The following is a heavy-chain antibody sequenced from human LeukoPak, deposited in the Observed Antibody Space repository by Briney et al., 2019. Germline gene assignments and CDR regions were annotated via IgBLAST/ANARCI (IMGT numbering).Heavy chain of an antibody. CDR3: ARTVVPAAMESWFDP. CDR1: GYSFTSYW. CDR2: IYPGDSDT. J-gene: IGHJ5*02. V-gene: IGHV5-51*01. Sequence: GESLKISCKGSGYSFTSYWIGWVRQMPGKGLEWMGIIYPGDSDTRYSPSFQGQVTISADKSISTAYLQWSSLKASDTAMYYCARTVVPAAMESWFDPWGQGTLVTASS. D-gene: IGHD2-2*01.